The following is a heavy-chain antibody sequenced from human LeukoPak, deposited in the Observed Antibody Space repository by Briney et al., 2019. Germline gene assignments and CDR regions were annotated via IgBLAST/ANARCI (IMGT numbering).Heavy chain of an antibody. CDR3: ARVDSLLVKPFDY. Sequence: SVKVSCKASGGTFSSYAISWVRQAPGQGLEWMGGIIPIFGTANHAQKFQGRVTITADESTSTAYMELSSLRSEDTAVYYCARVDSLLVKPFDYWGQGTLVTVSS. CDR1: GGTFSSYA. V-gene: IGHV1-69*13. CDR2: IIPIFGTA. D-gene: IGHD3/OR15-3a*01. J-gene: IGHJ4*02.